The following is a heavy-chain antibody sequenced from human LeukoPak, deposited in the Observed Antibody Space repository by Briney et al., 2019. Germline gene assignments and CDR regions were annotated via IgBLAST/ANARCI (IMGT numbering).Heavy chain of an antibody. CDR2: IYYSGST. J-gene: IGHJ4*02. V-gene: IGHV4-39*01. Sequence: SETLSLTCTVSGGSISSSSYYWGWIRQPPGKGLEWIGSIYYSGSTYYNPSLKSRVTISVDTSKNQFSLKLSSVTAADTAVYYCARAPPYSSGWSNDYWGQGTLVTVSS. D-gene: IGHD6-19*01. CDR3: ARAPPYSSGWSNDY. CDR1: GGSISSSSYY.